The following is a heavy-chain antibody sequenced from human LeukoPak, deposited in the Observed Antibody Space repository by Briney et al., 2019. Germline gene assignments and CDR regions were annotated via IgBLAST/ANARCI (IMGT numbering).Heavy chain of an antibody. V-gene: IGHV3-30*12. D-gene: IGHD3-10*02. J-gene: IGHJ6*04. Sequence: GGSLRLSCAASGFTFSSYGMHWVRQAPGKGLEWVAFIAYDGSNKYYADSVKGRFTISRDNSKNTMFLQMNSLRAEDTAVYYCAELGITMIGGVWGKGTTVTISS. CDR3: AELGITMIGGV. CDR2: IAYDGSNK. CDR1: GFTFSSYG.